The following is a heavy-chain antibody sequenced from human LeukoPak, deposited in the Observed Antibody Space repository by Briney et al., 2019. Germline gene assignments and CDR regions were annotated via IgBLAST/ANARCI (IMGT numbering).Heavy chain of an antibody. CDR1: GFTFSSYW. V-gene: IGHV3-7*01. D-gene: IGHD3-22*01. CDR2: IKQDGSEK. CDR3: ARTVGVDYYDSSGYEP. J-gene: IGHJ4*02. Sequence: GGSLRLSCAASGFTFSSYWMSWVRQAPGKGLEWVANIKQDGSEKYYVDSVKGRFTISRDNAKNSLYLQMNSLGAEDTAVYYCARTVGVDYYDSSGYEPWGQGTLVTVSS.